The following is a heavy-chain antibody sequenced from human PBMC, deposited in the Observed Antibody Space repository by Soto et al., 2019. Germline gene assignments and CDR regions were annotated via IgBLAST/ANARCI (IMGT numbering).Heavy chain of an antibody. CDR2: ISGSGGST. D-gene: IGHD6-25*01. V-gene: IGHV3-23*01. CDR1: GFTFSSYA. Sequence: GGSLRLSCAASGFTFSSYAMSWVRQAPGKGLEWVSAISGSGGSTYYADSVKGRFTISRDNSKNTLYLQMNSLRAEDTAVYYCGRTATPYYYYYMDVWGKGTTVTVSS. CDR3: GRTATPYYYYYMDV. J-gene: IGHJ6*03.